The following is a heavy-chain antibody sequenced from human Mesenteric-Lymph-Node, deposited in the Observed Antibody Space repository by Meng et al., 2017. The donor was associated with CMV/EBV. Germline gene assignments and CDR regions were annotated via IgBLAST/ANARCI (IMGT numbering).Heavy chain of an antibody. V-gene: IGHV3-13*01. D-gene: IGHD2-21*01. CDR2: IGTAGDT. J-gene: IGHJ2*01. Sequence: GGSLRLSCAASGFTFSSYDMHWVRQATGKGLEWVSAIGTAGDTYYPGSVKGRFTISRENAKNSLYLQMNSLRAGDTAVYYCARGYCGGDCYLGPAGWYFDLWGRGTLVTVSS. CDR1: GFTFSSYD. CDR3: ARGYCGGDCYLGPAGWYFDL.